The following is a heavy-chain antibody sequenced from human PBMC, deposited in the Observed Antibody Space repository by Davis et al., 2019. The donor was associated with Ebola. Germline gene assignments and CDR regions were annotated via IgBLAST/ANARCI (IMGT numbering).Heavy chain of an antibody. J-gene: IGHJ5*02. CDR3: ASRGYGSGSYNWFDP. D-gene: IGHD3-10*01. Sequence: AASVKVSCKASGGTFSSYAISWVRQAPGQGLEWMGGIIPIFGTANYAQKFQGRVTITADKSTSTAYMELSSLRSKDTALYYCASRGYGSGSYNWFDPWGQRTLVTVSS. CDR2: IIPIFGTA. CDR1: GGTFSSYA. V-gene: IGHV1-69*06.